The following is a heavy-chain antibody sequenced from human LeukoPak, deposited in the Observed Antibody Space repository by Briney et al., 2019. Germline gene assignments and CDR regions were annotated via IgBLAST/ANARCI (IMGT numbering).Heavy chain of an antibody. CDR1: GFTFSSYS. J-gene: IGHJ4*02. V-gene: IGHV3-21*01. D-gene: IGHD6-13*01. Sequence: PGGSLRLSCAASGFTFSSYSMDWVRLAPGKGLEWVSSISSSSSYIYYADSVKGRFTISRDNSKNTLYLQMNSLRAEDTAVYYCAKGMSSSWSNPDFDYWGQGTLVTVSS. CDR2: ISSSSSYI. CDR3: AKGMSSSWSNPDFDY.